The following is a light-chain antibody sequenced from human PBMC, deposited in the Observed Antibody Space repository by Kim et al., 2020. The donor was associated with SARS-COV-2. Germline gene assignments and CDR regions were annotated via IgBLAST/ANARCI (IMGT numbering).Light chain of an antibody. V-gene: IGLV6-57*01. J-gene: IGLJ3*02. CDR1: SGSIVSNY. Sequence: NFMLTQPHSVSESPGKTVTISCTRSSGSIVSNYVQWYQQRPGSSPTTVIYENNQRPSGVPDRFSGSIDSSSYSASLTISGLRTEDEADYYCQSYDGRKWVFGGGTQLTV. CDR3: QSYDGRKWV. CDR2: ENN.